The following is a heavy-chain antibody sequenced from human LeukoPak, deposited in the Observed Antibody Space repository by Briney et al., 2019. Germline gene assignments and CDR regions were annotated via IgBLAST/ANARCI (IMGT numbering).Heavy chain of an antibody. CDR1: GVMLRSYW. D-gene: IGHD1-26*01. V-gene: IGHV3-7*01. CDR2: IDQDGTSK. J-gene: IGHJ4*02. CDR3: ARDLFSGSYYEDF. Sequence: GGSLRLSCAASGVMLRSYWMSWVRQAPGKGLEWVANIDQDGTSKYYVDSVKGRFTISRDDAKNSLYLQMNSLRAEDTAVYYCARDLFSGSYYEDFWGQGTLVTVSS.